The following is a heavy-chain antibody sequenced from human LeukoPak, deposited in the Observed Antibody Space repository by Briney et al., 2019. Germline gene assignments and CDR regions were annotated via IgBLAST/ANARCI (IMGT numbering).Heavy chain of an antibody. J-gene: IGHJ5*02. CDR3: ARRGEKYCSSPNCLNWFDP. CDR1: GGIFSSFA. V-gene: IGHV1-69*01. D-gene: IGHD2-2*01. Sequence: ASVKVSCKASGGIFSSFAISWVRQAPGQGLEWMGGIIPVFGIAQYAQKFQGRVTISADESTSTAYMELNSLRSDDTAVYYCARRGEKYCSSPNCLNWFDPWGQGTLVTVSS. CDR2: IIPVFGIA.